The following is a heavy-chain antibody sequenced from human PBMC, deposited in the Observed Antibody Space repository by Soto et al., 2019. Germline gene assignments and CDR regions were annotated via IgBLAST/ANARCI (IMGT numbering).Heavy chain of an antibody. J-gene: IGHJ4*02. Sequence: XGSLRLSCVASGSTFSSYEMNWVRQAPGKGLEWVSYISEGGGTIHYADSVKGRFTISRDNAKNSLYLQMNSLRAEDTATYYCARNKGDYEVYWGQGTLVTVSS. D-gene: IGHD4-17*01. CDR1: GSTFSSYE. CDR2: ISEGGGTI. V-gene: IGHV3-48*03. CDR3: ARNKGDYEVY.